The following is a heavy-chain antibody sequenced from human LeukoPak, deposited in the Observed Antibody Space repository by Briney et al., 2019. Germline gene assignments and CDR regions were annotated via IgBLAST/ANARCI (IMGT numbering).Heavy chain of an antibody. J-gene: IGHJ4*02. Sequence: SETLSLTCTVSGGSINSGNCYWSWIRQPPGRGLEWIGYFYYSGSTNYNPSLKSRVTISVDTSRNQFSLKLNSVTAADTAVYYCARGVAGAKDYFDYWGQGTLVTVSS. CDR3: ARGVAGAKDYFDY. CDR2: FYYSGST. CDR1: GGSINSGNCY. D-gene: IGHD1-26*01. V-gene: IGHV4-61*01.